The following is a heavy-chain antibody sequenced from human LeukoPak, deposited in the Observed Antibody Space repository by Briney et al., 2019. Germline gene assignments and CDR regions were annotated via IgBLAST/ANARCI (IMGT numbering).Heavy chain of an antibody. CDR2: ISWNSGSI. CDR3: AKDARPGNSDVDY. V-gene: IGHV3-9*01. Sequence: GGSLRLSCAASGFTFDDYAMHWVRQAPGKGLEWVSGISWNSGSIGYADSVKGRFTISRDNAKNSLYLQMNSLRAEDTAVYYCAKDARPGNSDVDYWGQGTLVTVSS. CDR1: GFTFDDYA. J-gene: IGHJ4*02. D-gene: IGHD4-4*01.